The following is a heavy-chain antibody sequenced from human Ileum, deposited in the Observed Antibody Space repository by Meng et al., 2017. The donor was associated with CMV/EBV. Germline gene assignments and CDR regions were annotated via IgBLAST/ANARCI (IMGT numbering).Heavy chain of an antibody. D-gene: IGHD5-12*01. Sequence: SETLSLTCAVHGGSFTNYYWSWLRQAPGRGLEWIGEITHAGVTNYNPSLKSRVTMSLDTSDNHFSLRLTSVTAAGTAVYYCATGGVDPSQCCMDVWGQGTTVTVSS. V-gene: IGHV4-34*01. CDR3: ATGGVDPSQCCMDV. CDR2: ITHAGVT. J-gene: IGHJ6*02. CDR1: GGSFTNYY.